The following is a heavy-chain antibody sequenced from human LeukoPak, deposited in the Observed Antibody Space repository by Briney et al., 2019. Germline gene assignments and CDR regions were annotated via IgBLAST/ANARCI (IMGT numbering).Heavy chain of an antibody. CDR2: MYWNGDK. D-gene: IGHD3-10*01. CDR3: GYRRESYDYHGLDV. V-gene: IGHV2-5*01. Sequence: SGPTLVNPTQTLTLTCTFSGFSLSTSGVGVGWIRQPPGKALEWLAVMYWNGDKRYSPSLTSRLTITEDTSKNQVVLTMTNLDPVDTATYYCGYRRESYDYHGLDVWGQGATVTVSS. CDR1: GFSLSTSGVG. J-gene: IGHJ6*02.